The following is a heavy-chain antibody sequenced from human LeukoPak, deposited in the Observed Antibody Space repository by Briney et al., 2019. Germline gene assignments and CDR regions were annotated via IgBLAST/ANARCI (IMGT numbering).Heavy chain of an antibody. Sequence: SETLSLTCSVSGGSISSSSYYWGWIRQPPGKGLEWIGSIYYSGSTYYNPSLKSRVTISVDTSKNQFSLKLSSVTAADAAVYYCARDWATVTELDYWGQGTLVTVSS. CDR2: IYYSGST. V-gene: IGHV4-39*02. CDR1: GGSISSSSYY. J-gene: IGHJ4*02. D-gene: IGHD4-17*01. CDR3: ARDWATVTELDY.